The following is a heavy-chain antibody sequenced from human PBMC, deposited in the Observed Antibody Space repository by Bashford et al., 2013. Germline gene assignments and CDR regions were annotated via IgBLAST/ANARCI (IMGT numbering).Heavy chain of an antibody. Sequence: ASVKVSCTASGYTFTDYHVHWVRQAPGQGLEWMGWINPNRGDTNYAQNFQGRVSMTRDTSISTAYLELSRLRSDDTAVYYCARDRGRGGHCKKRICHDGXDLHGMDVWAKGTTGHRLL. CDR2: INPNRGDT. D-gene: IGHD2-15*01. CDR3: ARDRGRGGHCKKRICHDGXDLHGMDV. V-gene: IGHV1-2*02. CDR1: GYTFTDYH. J-gene: IGHJ6*04.